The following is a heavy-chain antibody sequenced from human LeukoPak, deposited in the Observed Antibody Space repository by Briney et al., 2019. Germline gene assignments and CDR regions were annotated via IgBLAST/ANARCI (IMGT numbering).Heavy chain of an antibody. CDR3: VRAVGGEGDY. Sequence: PGGSLRLSCAASGFTFSSYWMHWVRQPPGKGLVWVSHINTDASVTRYADSVKGRFTTSRDNARNTLYLQMNSLRAEDTAIYCCVRAVGGEGDYWGQGTLVTVSS. CDR1: GFTFSSYW. V-gene: IGHV3-74*01. J-gene: IGHJ4*02. D-gene: IGHD3-16*01. CDR2: INTDASVT.